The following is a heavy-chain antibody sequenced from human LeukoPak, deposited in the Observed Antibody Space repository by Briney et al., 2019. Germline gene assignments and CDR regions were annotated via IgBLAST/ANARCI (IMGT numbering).Heavy chain of an antibody. D-gene: IGHD4-23*01. Sequence: NSSETLSLTCTVSGGSISSHYWAWLRQPPGKGLEWIGWMFFTGDTNYNPSLKSRVTISVDHSKNQFSLKLTSVTAADTAVYYCAKEGNDYGANSIDYRGQGTLVTVSS. CDR3: AKEGNDYGANSIDY. CDR2: MFFTGDT. CDR1: GGSISSHY. V-gene: IGHV4-59*11. J-gene: IGHJ4*02.